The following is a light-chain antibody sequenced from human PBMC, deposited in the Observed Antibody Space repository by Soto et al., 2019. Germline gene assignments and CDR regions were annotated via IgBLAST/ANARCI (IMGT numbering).Light chain of an antibody. CDR2: GAS. CDR3: QQYDNWPRT. CDR1: RSLSNN. Sequence: EIVMTQSPATLSVSPGEGATLSCRASRSLSNNLAWFQQEPGQAPRLLIYGASTRATGIPDRFIGSGSGTEFTLTISSLQSEDFAVYYCQQYDNWPRTFGQGTKVEI. J-gene: IGKJ1*01. V-gene: IGKV3-15*01.